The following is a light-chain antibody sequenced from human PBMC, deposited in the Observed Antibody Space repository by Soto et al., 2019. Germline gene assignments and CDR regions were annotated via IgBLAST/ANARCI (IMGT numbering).Light chain of an antibody. Sequence: EIVLTQSPATLSLSPGERATLSCRASQSVRTSLAWYQQQPGQAPRLLIYDASHKAAGIPARFSGSGSGTDFTLTISSLDPKDFAVYYCQQRSNWPGTFGQGTTVEIK. V-gene: IGKV3-11*01. CDR2: DAS. J-gene: IGKJ1*01. CDR1: QSVRTS. CDR3: QQRSNWPGT.